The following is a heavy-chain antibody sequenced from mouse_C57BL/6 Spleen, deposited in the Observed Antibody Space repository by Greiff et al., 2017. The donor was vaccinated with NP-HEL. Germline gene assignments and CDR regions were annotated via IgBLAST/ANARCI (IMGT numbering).Heavy chain of an antibody. V-gene: IGHV2-2*01. D-gene: IGHD2-3*01. CDR3: ARTWGYSAWFAY. J-gene: IGHJ3*01. CDR2: IWSGGST. Sequence: QVQLKESGPGLVQPSQSLSITCTVSGFSLTSYGVHWVRQSPGKGLEWLGVIWSGGSTDYNAAFISRLSISKDNSKSQVFFKMNSLQADDTAIYYCARTWGYSAWFAYWGQGTLVTVSA. CDR1: GFSLTSYG.